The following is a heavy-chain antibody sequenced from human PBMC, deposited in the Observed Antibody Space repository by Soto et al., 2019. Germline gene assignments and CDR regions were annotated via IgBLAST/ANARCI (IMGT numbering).Heavy chain of an antibody. Sequence: SVKVSCKASGFTFTSSAMQWVRQARGQRLEWKGWIVVGSGNTNYAQKFQERVTITRDMSTSTAYMELSSLRSEDTAVYYCAAASLGYSGYENYYYYGMDVWGQGTTVTVSS. CDR2: IVVGSGNT. CDR1: GFTFTSSA. D-gene: IGHD5-12*01. CDR3: AAASLGYSGYENYYYYGMDV. J-gene: IGHJ6*02. V-gene: IGHV1-58*02.